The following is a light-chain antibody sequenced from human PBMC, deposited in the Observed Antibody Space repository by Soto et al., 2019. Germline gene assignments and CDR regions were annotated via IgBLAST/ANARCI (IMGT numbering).Light chain of an antibody. J-gene: IGLJ1*01. CDR2: DVS. CDR1: SSDVGRYNA. V-gene: IGLV2-14*03. CDR3: SSYTVSGSYV. Sequence: QSALTQPASVSGSPGQSITISCSGTSSDVGRYNAVSWYQQHPDKVPQLMIYDVSIRPSGISDRFSASKSGNMASLTISGLQAEDEADYYCSSYTVSGSYVFGTGTKLTVL.